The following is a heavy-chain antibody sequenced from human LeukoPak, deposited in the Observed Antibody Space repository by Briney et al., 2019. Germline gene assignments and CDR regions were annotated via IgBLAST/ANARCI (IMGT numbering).Heavy chain of an antibody. CDR2: IIPIPGIA. Sequence: SVKVSRKASGGTFSSYAISWVRQAPGQGLEWMGRIIPIPGIANYARKFQDRVTITADESTATAYMELSSLTSEDTAIYFCARLGHCGETNCYSDFYYMDVWGKGTTVIASS. J-gene: IGHJ6*03. CDR3: ARLGHCGETNCYSDFYYMDV. D-gene: IGHD2-21*01. V-gene: IGHV1-69*04. CDR1: GGTFSSYA.